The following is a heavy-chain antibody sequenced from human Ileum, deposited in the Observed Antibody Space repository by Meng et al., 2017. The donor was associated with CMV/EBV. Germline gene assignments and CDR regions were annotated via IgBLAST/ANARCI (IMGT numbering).Heavy chain of an antibody. Sequence: ASVKVSCKASGYSFTGYFMHWVRQAPGQGLEWMGWINPNSGDTNYAQNFQGRVTMTRDTSISTAYMELSRLLSDDTAVYYCAIQWRATRPGGMGVWGQGTTVTVSS. D-gene: IGHD1-1*01. CDR3: AIQWRATRPGGMGV. J-gene: IGHJ6*02. V-gene: IGHV1-2*02. CDR1: GYSFTGYF. CDR2: INPNSGDT.